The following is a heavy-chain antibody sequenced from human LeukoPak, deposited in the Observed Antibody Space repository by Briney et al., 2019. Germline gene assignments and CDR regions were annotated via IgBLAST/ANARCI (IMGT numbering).Heavy chain of an antibody. CDR2: ISGSGGST. Sequence: GGSLRLSCAASGFTFSRYAMGWFRQAPGKGLEWVSAISGSGGSTYYADSVKGRFTISRDNSKNTLYLQMNSLRAEDTAVYYCAKGRIAVARGFDPWGQGTLVTVSS. J-gene: IGHJ5*02. CDR3: AKGRIAVARGFDP. D-gene: IGHD6-19*01. V-gene: IGHV3-23*01. CDR1: GFTFSRYA.